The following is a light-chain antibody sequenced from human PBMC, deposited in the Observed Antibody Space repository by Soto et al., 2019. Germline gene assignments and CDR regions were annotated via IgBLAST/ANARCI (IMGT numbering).Light chain of an antibody. J-gene: IGKJ4*01. CDR3: QQRSNWPLT. CDR2: HAS. V-gene: IGKV3-11*01. Sequence: EIVLTQSPATLSLSPGERATLSCRASQSVSSYLAWYQQKPGQAPRLLIYHASNRATGIPARFSGSGSGTDFTLTISSLETEDFAVYYCQQRSNWPLTFGGGTKVEIK. CDR1: QSVSSY.